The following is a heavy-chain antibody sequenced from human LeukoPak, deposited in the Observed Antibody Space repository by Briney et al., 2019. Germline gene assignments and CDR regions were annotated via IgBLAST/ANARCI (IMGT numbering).Heavy chain of an antibody. CDR1: GYNFPIYW. J-gene: IGHJ4*02. V-gene: IGHV5-51*01. D-gene: IGHD3-3*01. CDR2: IYPDDSNT. Sequence: TAGESLKISCQGSGYNFPIYWIGWVRQMPGQGLEWMGIIYPDDSNTIYGPSFQGQVTISADKSINTAYLQWSSLKASDTAMYYCARLEGDFWSGLLNFDYWGQGTLVTVSS. CDR3: ARLEGDFWSGLLNFDY.